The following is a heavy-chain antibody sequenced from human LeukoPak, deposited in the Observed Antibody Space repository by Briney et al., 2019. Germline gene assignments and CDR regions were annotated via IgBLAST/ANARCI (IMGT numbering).Heavy chain of an antibody. CDR1: GGTFSSYA. CDR3: ARDRRYSYGSGWFDP. Sequence: SVKVSCKASGGTFSSYAISWVRQAPGQGLEWMGGIIPIFGTANYAQKFQGRVTITTDESTSTAYMELSSLRSEDTAVYYCARDRRYSYGSGWFDPWGQGTLVTVSS. CDR2: IIPIFGTA. V-gene: IGHV1-69*05. D-gene: IGHD5-18*01. J-gene: IGHJ5*02.